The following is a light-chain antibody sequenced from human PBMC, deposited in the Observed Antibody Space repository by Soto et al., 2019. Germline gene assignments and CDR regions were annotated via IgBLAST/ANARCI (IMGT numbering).Light chain of an antibody. Sequence: VRTQSPATLSVSPGERASLSCRASQSVSSNLAWYQQKPGQTPRLLIYATSTRATGTPARFSGSGSGTEFTLTISSLQSEDFAVYYCQHYNNWPLTFGGGTKVDIK. V-gene: IGKV3-15*01. CDR1: QSVSSN. J-gene: IGKJ4*01. CDR2: ATS. CDR3: QHYNNWPLT.